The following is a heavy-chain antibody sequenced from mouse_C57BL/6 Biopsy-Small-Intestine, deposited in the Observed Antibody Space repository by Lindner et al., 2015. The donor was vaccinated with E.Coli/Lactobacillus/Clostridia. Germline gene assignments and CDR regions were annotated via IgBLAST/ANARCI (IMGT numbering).Heavy chain of an antibody. V-gene: IGHV1-81*01. Sequence: SVKVSCKMSGGTFGTYAVSWVRQAPGQGLEWLGGIVPMFGSPTYAQNFQGRVTLTADESTSTAYMELSSLRSEDTAVYYCARATGYYYNGLDVWGQGTTVTVSS. CDR2: IVPMFGSP. CDR3: ARATGYYYNGLDV. CDR1: GGTFGTYA. J-gene: IGHJ1*01. D-gene: IGHD2-12*01.